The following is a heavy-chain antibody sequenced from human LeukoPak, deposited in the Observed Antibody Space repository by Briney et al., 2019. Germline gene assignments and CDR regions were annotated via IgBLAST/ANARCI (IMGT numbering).Heavy chain of an antibody. J-gene: IGHJ4*02. Sequence: GGSLRLSCAVSGFTFSSYWMSWVRQAPGKGLEWVANIKQDGSDKYYVDSVKGRFTISRDNAKNSLYLQMNSLRVEDTAVYYCARDGHATVAVNFDYWGQGTLVTVSS. CDR2: IKQDGSDK. D-gene: IGHD6-19*01. CDR1: GFTFSSYW. CDR3: ARDGHATVAVNFDY. V-gene: IGHV3-7*01.